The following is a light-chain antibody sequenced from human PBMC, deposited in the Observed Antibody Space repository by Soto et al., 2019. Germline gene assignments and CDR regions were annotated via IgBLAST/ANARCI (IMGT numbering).Light chain of an antibody. CDR1: QSITTH. CDR3: QQSYSTPTPPT. V-gene: IGKV1-39*01. J-gene: IGKJ2*01. Sequence: DIQMTQSPSSLSASVGDRVAITCRASQSITTHVNWYQQKPGKAPKLLIYAASILQSGVPSRFSGSGSGTDFTLTISSLQPEDFATYSCQQSYSTPTPPTFGQGTKLEIK. CDR2: AAS.